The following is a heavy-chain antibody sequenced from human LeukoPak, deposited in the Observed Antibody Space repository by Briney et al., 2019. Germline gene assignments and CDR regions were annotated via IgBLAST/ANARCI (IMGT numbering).Heavy chain of an antibody. Sequence: GGSLRLSCAASGFTFSSYGMHWVRQAPGKGLEWVAFIRYDGSNKYYADSVKGRFTISRDNSKNTLYLQMNSLRAEDTAVYYCAEVLRTIPYYGSGSSSFDYWGQGTLVTVSS. D-gene: IGHD3-10*01. V-gene: IGHV3-30*02. CDR2: IRYDGSNK. CDR1: GFTFSSYG. CDR3: AEVLRTIPYYGSGSSSFDY. J-gene: IGHJ4*02.